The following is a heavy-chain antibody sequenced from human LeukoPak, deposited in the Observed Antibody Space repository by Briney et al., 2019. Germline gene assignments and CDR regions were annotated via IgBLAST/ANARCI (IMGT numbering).Heavy chain of an antibody. V-gene: IGHV4-4*02. Sequence: KTSETLSLTCDVSGGSVTSTNWWTWFRQPPGEVLEWIVEVHLYGRTNYNPSLKSRLVMSADLPENHTSLKLTSVTAADTAVYYCAREGGFYRPLDYSGQGTLVTVSS. D-gene: IGHD6-25*01. CDR3: AREGGFYRPLDY. J-gene: IGHJ4*02. CDR2: VHLYGRT. CDR1: GGSVTSTNW.